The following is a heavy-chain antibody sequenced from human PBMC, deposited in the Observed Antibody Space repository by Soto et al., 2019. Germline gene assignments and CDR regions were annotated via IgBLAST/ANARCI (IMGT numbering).Heavy chain of an antibody. CDR2: IWYDGSNK. CDR3: ARDYIVVVPAADSEYYYYYYGMDV. CDR1: GFTFSSYG. D-gene: IGHD2-2*01. V-gene: IGHV3-33*01. Sequence: PGGSLRLSCAASGFTFSSYGMHWVRQAPGKGLEWVAVIWYDGSNKYYADSVKGRFTISRDNSKNTLYLQMNSLRAEDTAVYYCARDYIVVVPAADSEYYYYYYGMDVWGQGTTVTSP. J-gene: IGHJ6*02.